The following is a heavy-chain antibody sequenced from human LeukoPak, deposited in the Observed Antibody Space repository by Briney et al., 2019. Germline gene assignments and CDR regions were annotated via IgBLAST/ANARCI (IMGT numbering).Heavy chain of an antibody. CDR1: GGSISSYC. V-gene: IGHV4-59*01. CDR3: ATAIAVANDAFDI. J-gene: IGHJ3*02. D-gene: IGHD6-19*01. CDR2: INYSAST. Sequence: SETLSLTCTVSGGSISSYCWSWIRQPPGKGLEWIGYINYSASTNYNPSLKSRVTISVDTSKNQFSLKLSSVTAADTAVYYCATAIAVANDAFDIWGQGTMVTVSS.